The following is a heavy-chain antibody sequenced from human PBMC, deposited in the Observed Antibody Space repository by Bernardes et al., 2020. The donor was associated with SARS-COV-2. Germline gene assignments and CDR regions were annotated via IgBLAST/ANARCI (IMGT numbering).Heavy chain of an antibody. CDR1: GFTFNDYG. Sequence: VGSLSLSCAASGFTFNDYGMSWVRQAPGKGLEWVSGINWNGGSTGYADSVKGRFTISRDNAKNSLYLQMNSLRAEDTALYHCARDAGIAAAYGDYWGQGTLVTVSS. CDR3: ARDAGIAAAYGDY. V-gene: IGHV3-20*01. J-gene: IGHJ4*02. CDR2: INWNGGST. D-gene: IGHD6-13*01.